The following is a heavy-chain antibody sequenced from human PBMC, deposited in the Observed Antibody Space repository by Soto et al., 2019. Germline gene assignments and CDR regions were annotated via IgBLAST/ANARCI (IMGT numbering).Heavy chain of an antibody. CDR3: ARGPPGTVTTFDY. V-gene: IGHV3-53*02. Sequence: EVQLVETGGGLIQPGGSLRLSCAASGFTVSSNYMSWVRQAPGKGLEWVSVIYSGGSTYYADSVKGRFTISRDNSKNTLYLKMNSLRAEDTAVYYCARGPPGTVTTFDYWGQGTLVTVSS. CDR1: GFTVSSNY. CDR2: IYSGGST. D-gene: IGHD4-17*01. J-gene: IGHJ4*02.